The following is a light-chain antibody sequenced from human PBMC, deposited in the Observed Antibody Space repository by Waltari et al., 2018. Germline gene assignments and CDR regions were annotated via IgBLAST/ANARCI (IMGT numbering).Light chain of an antibody. J-gene: IGLJ1*01. CDR2: EVT. Sequence: QSALTQPASVSGSPGQSITISCTGTSSALGASNYFSWSQQHPGEAPKLIIYEVTNRPSGVSNRFSGSKSGNTASLTISGLQAEDEADYYCSSFTTNSPPYVFGTGTEVTVL. CDR1: SSALGASNY. CDR3: SSFTTNSPPYV. V-gene: IGLV2-14*01.